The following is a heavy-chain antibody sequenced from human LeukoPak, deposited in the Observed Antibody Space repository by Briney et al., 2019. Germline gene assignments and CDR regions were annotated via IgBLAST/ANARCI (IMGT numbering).Heavy chain of an antibody. J-gene: IGHJ4*02. D-gene: IGHD6-6*01. CDR3: ARDWLNVGQLVADY. V-gene: IGHV3-74*01. Sequence: GGSLRLSCAASGFTFSSYGMHWVRQAPGKGLVWVSRINTDGSSTSYADSVKGRFTISRDNAKNTLYLQMNSLRAEDTAVYYCARDWLNVGQLVADYWGQGTLVTVSS. CDR1: GFTFSSYG. CDR2: INTDGSST.